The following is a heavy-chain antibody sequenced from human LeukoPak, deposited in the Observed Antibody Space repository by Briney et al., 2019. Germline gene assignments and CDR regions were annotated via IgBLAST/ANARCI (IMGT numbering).Heavy chain of an antibody. CDR2: INPNSGGK. Sequence: GASVKVSCKASGYTFTGYYMHWVRQAPGQGLEGMGWINPNSGGKNYAQKFQGRVTLNRDTSHSTAYMEMNRLRSDDTAVYYCGRDYGGLSYSSGLGVDYWGQGTLVTVSS. D-gene: IGHD6-19*01. CDR1: GYTFTGYY. J-gene: IGHJ4*02. CDR3: GRDYGGLSYSSGLGVDY. V-gene: IGHV1-2*02.